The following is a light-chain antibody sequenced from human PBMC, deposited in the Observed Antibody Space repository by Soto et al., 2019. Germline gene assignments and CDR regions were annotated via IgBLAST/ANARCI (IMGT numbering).Light chain of an antibody. CDR1: QNINIY. J-gene: IGKJ4*01. CDR2: DSS. CDR3: QQRYSWPLT. Sequence: EIVLTQSPATLSLSPGGRATLSCRVSQNINIYLAWYQQKLGQAPRLLIYDSSIRATGIPARFSGSGSGTDFTLTISSPEPEDFGVYYCQQRYSWPLTFGGGTKVEIK. V-gene: IGKV3-11*01.